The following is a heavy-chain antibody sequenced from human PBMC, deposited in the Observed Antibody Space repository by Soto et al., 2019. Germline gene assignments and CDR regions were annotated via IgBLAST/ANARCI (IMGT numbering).Heavy chain of an antibody. Sequence: ASVKVSCKASGYTFTSYYMHWVRQATGQGLEWMGIINPSGGSTSYAQKFQGRVTMTGDTSTSTVYMELSSLRSEDMAVYYCARVSLRFLEWLTDPYYYYGMDVWGQGTTVTVSS. CDR3: ARVSLRFLEWLTDPYYYYGMDV. CDR2: INPSGGST. J-gene: IGHJ6*02. D-gene: IGHD3-3*01. V-gene: IGHV1-46*01. CDR1: GYTFTSYY.